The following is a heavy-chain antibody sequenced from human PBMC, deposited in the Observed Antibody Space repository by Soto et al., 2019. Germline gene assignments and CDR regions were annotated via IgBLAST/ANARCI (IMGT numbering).Heavy chain of an antibody. CDR1: GYSFTSYW. D-gene: IGHD2-2*01. V-gene: IGHV5-51*01. J-gene: IGHJ6*02. CDR2: IYPGDSDT. Sequence: GESLKISCKGSGYSFTSYWIGWVRQMPGKGLEWMGIIYPGDSDTNYSPSFQGHVTISADKSISTAYLQWSSLKASDTAMYYCARLPLYCSRTSCSGYYYYGMDFWGQETTVTVSS. CDR3: ARLPLYCSRTSCSGYYYYGMDF.